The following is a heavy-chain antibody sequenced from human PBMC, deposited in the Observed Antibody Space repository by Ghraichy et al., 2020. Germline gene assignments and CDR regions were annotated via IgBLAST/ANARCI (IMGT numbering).Heavy chain of an antibody. J-gene: IGHJ6*02. Sequence: SETLSLTCTVSGGTIANYFWSWIRQAPGKGLEWIGYIYYSGTTEYNPSLKSRLTISIDTSNTQFSLEVSSLTAADTAVYYCARGGILATYYYGMDVWGQGTTVTVSS. CDR1: GGTIANYF. CDR2: IYYSGTT. V-gene: IGHV4-59*12. CDR3: ARGGILATYYYGMDV.